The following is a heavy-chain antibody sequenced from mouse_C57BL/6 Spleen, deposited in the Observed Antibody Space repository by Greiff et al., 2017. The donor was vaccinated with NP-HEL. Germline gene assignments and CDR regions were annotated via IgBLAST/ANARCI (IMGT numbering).Heavy chain of an antibody. D-gene: IGHD2-5*01. Sequence: DVKLVESEGGLVQPGSSMKLSCTASGFTFSDYYMAWVRQVPEKGLEWVANINYDGSSTYYLDSLKSRFIISRDNAKNILYLQMSSLKSEDTATYYCARGYSNYGAMDYWGQGTSVTVSS. CDR3: ARGYSNYGAMDY. CDR2: INYDGSST. J-gene: IGHJ4*01. V-gene: IGHV5-16*01. CDR1: GFTFSDYY.